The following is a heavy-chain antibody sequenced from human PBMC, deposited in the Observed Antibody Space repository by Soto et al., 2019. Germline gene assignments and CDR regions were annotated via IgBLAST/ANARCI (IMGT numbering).Heavy chain of an antibody. D-gene: IGHD2-15*01. J-gene: IGHJ6*02. CDR1: GFTFSSYA. CDR3: RRVVAATLIEKTGDV. V-gene: IGHV3-23*01. Sequence: GGSLRLSCAASGFTFSSYAMSWVRQAPGKGLEWVSAISGSGGSTYYADSVKGRFTISRDNSKNTLYLQMNSLRAEDTAVYMCRRVVAATLIEKTGDVWGQGTTVTVSS. CDR2: ISGSGGST.